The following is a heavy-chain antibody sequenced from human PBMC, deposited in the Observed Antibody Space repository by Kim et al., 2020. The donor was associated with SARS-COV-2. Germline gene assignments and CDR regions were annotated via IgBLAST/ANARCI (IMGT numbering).Heavy chain of an antibody. Sequence: GGSLRLSCAASGFTFDDYAMHWVRQAPGKGLEWVSGISWNSGSIGYADSVKGRFTISRDNAKNSLYLQMNSLRAEDTALYYCVFTHGGWGQGTLVTVSS. V-gene: IGHV3-9*01. CDR1: GFTFDDYA. CDR2: ISWNSGSI. J-gene: IGHJ4*02. D-gene: IGHD2-15*01. CDR3: VFTHGG.